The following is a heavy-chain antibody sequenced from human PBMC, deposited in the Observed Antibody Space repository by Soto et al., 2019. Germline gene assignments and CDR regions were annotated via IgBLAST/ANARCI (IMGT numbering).Heavy chain of an antibody. D-gene: IGHD5-18*01. Sequence: LRLSCAASGFTFGTYAMNWVRQAPGKGLEWVSGISGSGGSTYYSDSVKGRFTISRDNSKNTLYLQMNSLRADDTAVYYCAKDRSVDTRDWFDPWGQGTLVTVSS. CDR1: GFTFGTYA. CDR2: ISGSGGST. V-gene: IGHV3-23*01. J-gene: IGHJ5*02. CDR3: AKDRSVDTRDWFDP.